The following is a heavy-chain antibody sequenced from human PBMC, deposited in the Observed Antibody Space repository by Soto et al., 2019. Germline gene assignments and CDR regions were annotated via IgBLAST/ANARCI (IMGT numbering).Heavy chain of an antibody. CDR3: ARQGLGPLHGLVDV. D-gene: IGHD1-26*01. CDR1: GGSISSYY. V-gene: IGHV4-59*08. J-gene: IGHJ6*04. Sequence: SETLSLTCTVSGGSISSYYWSWFRQSPGKRMEWIGYVHHSWGSSYNPSLQSRVAISLDPSKGQFSLKVTSVTATVTAVYYCARQGLGPLHGLVDVWGEGTKVTVSS. CDR2: VHHSWGS.